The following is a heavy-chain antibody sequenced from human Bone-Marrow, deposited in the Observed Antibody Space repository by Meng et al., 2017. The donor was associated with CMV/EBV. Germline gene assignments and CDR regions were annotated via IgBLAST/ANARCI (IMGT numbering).Heavy chain of an antibody. CDR2: IKQDGSNK. Sequence: GESLKISCAASGFTFSSYWMSWVRQAPGKGLEWVANIKQDGSNKYYADSVKGRFTISRDNSKNTLYLQMNSLRAEDTAVYYCARGADGVAAPELGYWGQGTLVTVSS. V-gene: IGHV3-7*01. D-gene: IGHD6-13*01. CDR1: GFTFSSYW. J-gene: IGHJ1*01. CDR3: ARGADGVAAPELGY.